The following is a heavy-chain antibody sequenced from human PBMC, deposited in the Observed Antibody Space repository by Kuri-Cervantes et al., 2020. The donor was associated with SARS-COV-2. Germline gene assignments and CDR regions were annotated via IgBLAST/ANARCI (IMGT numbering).Heavy chain of an antibody. J-gene: IGHJ3*02. Sequence: SVKVSCKASGGTFSSYAISWVRQAPGQGLEWMGRIIPILGTANYAQKFQGRVTITAVKSTSTAYMELSRLRSDDTAVYYCASPETLRPYCSSTSCYTDDAFDIWGQGTMVTVSS. CDR1: GGTFSSYA. CDR2: IIPILGTA. V-gene: IGHV1-69*04. CDR3: ASPETLRPYCSSTSCYTDDAFDI. D-gene: IGHD2-2*02.